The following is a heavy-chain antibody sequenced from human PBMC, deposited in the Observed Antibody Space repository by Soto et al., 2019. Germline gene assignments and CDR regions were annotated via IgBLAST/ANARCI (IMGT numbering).Heavy chain of an antibody. V-gene: IGHV4-31*03. CDR1: GGSISSGGYY. D-gene: IGHD3-22*01. Sequence: QVQLQESGPGLVKPSQTLSLTCTVSGGSISSGGYYWSWIRQHPGKGLEWIGYIYYSGSTYYNPSLKSRVTISVDTSKNQFSLKLSSVTAADTAVYYCARDHMGYYDSSGLGGAFDIWGQGIMVTVSS. J-gene: IGHJ3*02. CDR3: ARDHMGYYDSSGLGGAFDI. CDR2: IYYSGST.